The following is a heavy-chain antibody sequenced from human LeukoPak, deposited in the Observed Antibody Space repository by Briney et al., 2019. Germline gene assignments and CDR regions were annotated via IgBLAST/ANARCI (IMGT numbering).Heavy chain of an antibody. CDR2: MSGSGATI. D-gene: IGHD6-13*01. V-gene: IGHV3-23*01. CDR1: GFTFSSFA. Sequence: GGSLRLSCAASGFTFSSFAMSWVRQAPGNGLEWVSAMSGSGATIYYADSVKGRVTISRDSSKNTLYLQMNSLRAEDTAVYSCATMPSVAATSRGRFVYWGQGTLVTVSS. CDR3: ATMPSVAATSRGRFVY. J-gene: IGHJ4*02.